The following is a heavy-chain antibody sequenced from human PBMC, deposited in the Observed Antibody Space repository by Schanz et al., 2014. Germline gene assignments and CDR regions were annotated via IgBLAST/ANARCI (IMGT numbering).Heavy chain of an antibody. D-gene: IGHD3-10*01. CDR2: ISDSGDTA. Sequence: EVQLVESGGGLVQPGGSLRLSCAASGFTFSSYGMHWVRQAPGKGLEWVSLISDSGDTAYYADSVKGRFTMSRDNSKNTLYLQMNSLRAEDTAVYYCAKGRFGELSAFDIWGQGTMVTVSS. J-gene: IGHJ3*02. CDR1: GFTFSSYG. CDR3: AKGRFGELSAFDI. V-gene: IGHV3-23*04.